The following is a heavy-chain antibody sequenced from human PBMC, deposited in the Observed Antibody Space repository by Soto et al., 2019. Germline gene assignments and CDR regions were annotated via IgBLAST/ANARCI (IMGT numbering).Heavy chain of an antibody. CDR1: GDSISNGAYC. J-gene: IGHJ5*02. Sequence: SETLSLTCTVSGDSISNGAYCWTWIRQHPGKGLEWIGYIYYSGTTYYNPSLKSRVTISIDTSKNQFSLKLSSVTAADTAVYYCLKYSGYSVTPAALGQGTLVTVSS. V-gene: IGHV4-31*03. CDR2: IYYSGTT. D-gene: IGHD5-12*01. CDR3: LKYSGYSVTPAA.